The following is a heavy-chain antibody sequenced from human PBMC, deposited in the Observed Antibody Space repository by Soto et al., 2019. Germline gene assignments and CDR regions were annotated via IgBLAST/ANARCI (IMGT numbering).Heavy chain of an antibody. CDR3: ARNVGSSDSSRWFDT. V-gene: IGHV3-33*01. D-gene: IGHD3-10*02. CDR1: GFTLSNYG. CDR2: IWYDGTTT. J-gene: IGHJ5*02. Sequence: QVQLVESGGGVVQPGRSLTLSCVASGFTLSNYGMHWVRQAPGKGLEWVAVIWYDGTTTYSADSVKGRFSISRDNSKNALSLQLSSLRAEDTAVYYCARNVGSSDSSRWFDTWGQGTLVTVSS.